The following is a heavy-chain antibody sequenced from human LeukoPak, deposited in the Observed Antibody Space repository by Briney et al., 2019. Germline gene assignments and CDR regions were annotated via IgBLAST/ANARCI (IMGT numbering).Heavy chain of an antibody. CDR2: FYYSGST. CDR3: ARALYGSASNNYYMDV. Sequence: SETLSLTCTVSGGSISSYYWSWIRQPPGKGLEWIGYFYYSGSTNYNPSLKSRVSISVDTSKNQFALNLSSVTAADTAVYYCARALYGSASNNYYMDVWGKGTKVTVSS. J-gene: IGHJ6*03. D-gene: IGHD3-10*01. CDR1: GGSISSYY. V-gene: IGHV4-59*01.